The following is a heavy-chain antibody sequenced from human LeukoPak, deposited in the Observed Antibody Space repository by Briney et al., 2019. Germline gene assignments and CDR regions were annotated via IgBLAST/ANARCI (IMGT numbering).Heavy chain of an antibody. J-gene: IGHJ5*02. CDR1: GYTFTSYD. Sequence: ASVKVSCKASGYTFTSYDINWVRQATGQGPEWMGWMNPNSGNTGYAQKFQGRVTMTRNTSISTAYMELSSLRSEDTAVYYCARGQFVGATESYWFDPWGQGTLVTVSS. V-gene: IGHV1-8*01. CDR2: MNPNSGNT. CDR3: ARGQFVGATESYWFDP. D-gene: IGHD1-26*01.